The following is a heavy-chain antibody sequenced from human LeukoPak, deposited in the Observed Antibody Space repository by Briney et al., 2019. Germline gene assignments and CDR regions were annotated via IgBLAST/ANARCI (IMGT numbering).Heavy chain of an antibody. Sequence: PGGSLRLSCVASGFSFSSYSMNWVRQAPGKGLEWVSYISSSSSTIYYADSVKGRFTISRDNAKNSLYLQMNSLRAEDTAVYYCAREQYDFWSGYYVFPMGYYYYYMDVWGKGTTVTVSS. CDR3: AREQYDFWSGYYVFPMGYYYYYMDV. V-gene: IGHV3-48*04. J-gene: IGHJ6*03. CDR1: GFSFSSYS. D-gene: IGHD3-3*01. CDR2: ISSSSSTI.